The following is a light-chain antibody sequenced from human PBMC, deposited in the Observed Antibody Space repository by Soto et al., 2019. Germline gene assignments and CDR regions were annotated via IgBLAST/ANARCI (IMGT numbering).Light chain of an antibody. CDR3: QQFSSYPLT. CDR1: QSGRNNY. CDR2: DAS. J-gene: IGKJ4*01. V-gene: IGKV3-20*01. Sequence: EIVLTQSPATLSLPPGERATLSCRASQSGRNNYLAWYQQKPGQAPRLLIYDASSRATGIPDRFSGGGSGTDFTLTISRLEPEDFAVYYCQQFSSYPLTFGGGTKVDIK.